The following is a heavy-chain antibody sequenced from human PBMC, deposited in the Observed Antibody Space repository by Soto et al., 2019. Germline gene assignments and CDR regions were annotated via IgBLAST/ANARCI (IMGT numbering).Heavy chain of an antibody. J-gene: IGHJ4*02. Sequence: QVQLVESGGGVVQPGRSLRLSCAASGFTFSSYAMHWVRQAPGKGLEWVAVISYDGSNKYYADSVKGRFTISRDNSENTLYLQMNSLRAEDTAVYYCARSDGYNWFCFDYWGQGTLVTVSS. D-gene: IGHD5-12*01. CDR3: ARSDGYNWFCFDY. CDR1: GFTFSSYA. CDR2: ISYDGSNK. V-gene: IGHV3-30-3*01.